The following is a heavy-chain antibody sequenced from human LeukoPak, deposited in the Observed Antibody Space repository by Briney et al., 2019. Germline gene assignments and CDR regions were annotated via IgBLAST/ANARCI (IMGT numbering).Heavy chain of an antibody. CDR3: ARDSYSSSWLDAFDI. CDR1: GFTLSSYW. D-gene: IGHD6-13*01. J-gene: IGHJ3*02. CDR2: IKKDGSEK. Sequence: PGGSLRLSCAASGFTLSSYWMIWVRQAPGKGLEGVANIKKDGSEKYYVASAKGRLSTRRDNEKTSLYLKTHSLRAEDKAVYYCARDSYSSSWLDAFDIWGQGPMVTVSS. V-gene: IGHV3-7*03.